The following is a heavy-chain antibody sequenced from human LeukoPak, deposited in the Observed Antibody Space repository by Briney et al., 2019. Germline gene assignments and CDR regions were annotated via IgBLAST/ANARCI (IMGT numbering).Heavy chain of an antibody. J-gene: IGHJ3*02. V-gene: IGHV3-23*01. D-gene: IGHD3-22*01. CDR3: AKDQYYYDSSGFDAFDI. Sequence: PGGSLRLSCAASVFTFSSYAMSWVRQAPGKGLEWVSAISGSGGSTYYADSVKGRFTISRDNPKNTLYLQMNSLRAEDTAVYYCAKDQYYYDSSGFDAFDIWGQGTMVTVSS. CDR2: ISGSGGST. CDR1: VFTFSSYA.